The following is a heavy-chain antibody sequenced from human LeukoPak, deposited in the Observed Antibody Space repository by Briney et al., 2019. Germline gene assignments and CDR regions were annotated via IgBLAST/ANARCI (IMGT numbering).Heavy chain of an antibody. J-gene: IGHJ2*01. CDR2: FDPEDGET. Sequence: ASVEVSCKVSGYTLTESSMHWVRQAPGKGLEWMGGFDPEDGETIYAQKFLGRVTMTEDTSTDTAYMELSSLRSEDTAVYYCATADHSSTYYWHWYFDLWGRGTLVTVSS. CDR3: ATADHSSTYYWHWYFDL. CDR1: GYTLTESS. D-gene: IGHD3-22*01. V-gene: IGHV1-24*01.